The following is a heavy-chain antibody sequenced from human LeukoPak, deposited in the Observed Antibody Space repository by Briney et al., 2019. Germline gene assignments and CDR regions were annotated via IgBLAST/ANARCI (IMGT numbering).Heavy chain of an antibody. D-gene: IGHD1-1*01. CDR2: ISWNSGSI. J-gene: IGHJ4*02. V-gene: IGHV3-9*01. Sequence: PGRSLRLSCAASGFTFDDYAMHWVRLAPGKGLEWVSGISWNSGSIGYADSVKGRFTISRDNAKNSLYLQMNSLRAEDTALYYCAKDKRLGYNWIALGYRGQGTLVTVSS. CDR1: GFTFDDYA. CDR3: AKDKRLGYNWIALGY.